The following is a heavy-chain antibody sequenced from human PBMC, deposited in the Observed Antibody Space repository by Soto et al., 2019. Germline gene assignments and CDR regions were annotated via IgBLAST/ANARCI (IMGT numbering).Heavy chain of an antibody. D-gene: IGHD4-4*01. V-gene: IGHV3-9*01. Sequence: PGGSLRLSCTASGFIFDDPAMHWVRLAPGKGLEWVSCISWNSASIGYADSVKGRFTISRDNARRSLYLEMNSLRPEDTAFYYCARDKGVEMSTVTEYYFDYWGQGT. CDR3: ARDKGVEMSTVTEYYFDY. J-gene: IGHJ4*02. CDR2: ISWNSASI. CDR1: GFIFDDPA.